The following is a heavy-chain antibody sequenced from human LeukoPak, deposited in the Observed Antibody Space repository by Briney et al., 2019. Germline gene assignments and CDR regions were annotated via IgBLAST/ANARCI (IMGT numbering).Heavy chain of an antibody. CDR3: ATCSGGSCYYYGMDV. CDR1: GFTFSSYE. J-gene: IGHJ6*02. Sequence: PGGSLRLSCAASGFTFSSYEMNWLRQAPGKGLEWVSYISSSGSTIYYADSVKGRFTISRDNAKNSLYLQMNSLRAEDTAVYYCATCSGGSCYYYGMDVWGQGTTVTVSS. D-gene: IGHD2-15*01. V-gene: IGHV3-48*03. CDR2: ISSSGSTI.